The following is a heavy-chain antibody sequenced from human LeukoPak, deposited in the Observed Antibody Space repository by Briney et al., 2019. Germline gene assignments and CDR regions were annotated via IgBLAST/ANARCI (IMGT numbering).Heavy chain of an antibody. CDR1: GGSFSGYY. CDR3: ARSYDYVWGSYRYIPLPD. Sequence: SETLSLTCAVYGGSFSGYYWSWIRQPPGKGLEWIGKINHSGSTNYNPSLKSRVTISVDTSKNQFSLKLSSVTAADTAVYYCARSYDYVWGSYRYIPLPDWGQGTLVTVSS. V-gene: IGHV4-34*01. J-gene: IGHJ4*02. CDR2: INHSGST. D-gene: IGHD3-16*02.